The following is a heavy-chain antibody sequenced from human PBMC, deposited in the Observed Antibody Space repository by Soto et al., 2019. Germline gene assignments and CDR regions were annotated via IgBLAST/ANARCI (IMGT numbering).Heavy chain of an antibody. J-gene: IGHJ6*02. CDR3: ARELGGTMTTVTSYYGMDV. V-gene: IGHV3-53*04. D-gene: IGHD4-4*01. Sequence: GGSLRLSCAASGFTVSSNYMSWVRQAPGKGLEWVSVIYSGGSTYYADSVKGRFTISRHNSKNTLYLQMNSPRAEDTAVYYCARELGGTMTTVTSYYGMDVWGQGTTVTVSS. CDR1: GFTVSSNY. CDR2: IYSGGST.